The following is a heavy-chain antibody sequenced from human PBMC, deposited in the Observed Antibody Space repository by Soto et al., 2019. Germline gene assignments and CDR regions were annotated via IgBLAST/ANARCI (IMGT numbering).Heavy chain of an antibody. D-gene: IGHD3-22*01. CDR2: IYYSGST. J-gene: IGHJ6*02. CDR1: GGSIISDY. Sequence: SETLSLTCTVSGGSIISDYWSWIRQPPGKGLEWIGYIYYSGSTNYNPSLKSRVTISVDTSKNQFSLKLSSVTAADTAVYYCAREERVYDSSGYTYYYYGMDVWGQGTTVTVSS. CDR3: AREERVYDSSGYTYYYYGMDV. V-gene: IGHV4-59*01.